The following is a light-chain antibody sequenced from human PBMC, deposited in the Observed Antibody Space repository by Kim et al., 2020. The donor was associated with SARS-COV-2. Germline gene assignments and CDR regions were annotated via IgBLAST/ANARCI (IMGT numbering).Light chain of an antibody. J-gene: IGKJ2*01. V-gene: IGKV1-5*01. CDR2: YAS. CDR1: QSIGRC. CDR3: QQYNRYLYT. Sequence: SASVGDSVPITCRASQSIGRCLAWYQQKPGKAPNLLIYYASSLQSGVPSRFSGSGSGTEFTLTLSSLQPDDFATYYCQQYNRYLYTFGQGTKLEI.